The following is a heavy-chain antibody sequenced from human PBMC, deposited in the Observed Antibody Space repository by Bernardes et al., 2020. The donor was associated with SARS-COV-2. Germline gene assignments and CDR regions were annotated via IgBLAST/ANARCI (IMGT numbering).Heavy chain of an antibody. CDR3: ASDVLLGGY. CDR1: GGSIGRSDYY. D-gene: IGHD3-10*01. V-gene: IGHV4-39*01. Sequence: SETLSLTCTVSGGSIGRSDYYWGWIRQPPGKGLEWIGSIYYGGDTYYNPSLKSRVTISVDTSTNQFSLILSSVTAADTAVYYCASDVLLGGYWGQGSLVTVSS. CDR2: IYYGGDT. J-gene: IGHJ4*02.